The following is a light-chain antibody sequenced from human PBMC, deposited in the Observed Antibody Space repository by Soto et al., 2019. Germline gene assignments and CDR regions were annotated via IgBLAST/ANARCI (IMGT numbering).Light chain of an antibody. J-gene: IGLJ2*01. CDR3: QVWDSSSDHVL. Sequence: SYELTQPPSVSVAPGKTARISCGGTNIGGKTVHWYQQKPGQAPLLVIYYDSDRPSGIPERFSGSNSGTTATLTISRVEAGDEADYYCQVWDSSSDHVLFGGGTKVTVL. CDR2: YDS. V-gene: IGLV3-21*04. CDR1: NIGGKT.